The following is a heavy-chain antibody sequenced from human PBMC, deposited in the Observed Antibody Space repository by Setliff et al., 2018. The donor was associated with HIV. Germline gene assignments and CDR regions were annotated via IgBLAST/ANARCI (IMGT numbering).Heavy chain of an antibody. D-gene: IGHD3-3*01. CDR2: ISANNGSS. V-gene: IGHV1-18*01. Sequence: ASVKVSCKASGYTFNTYSLNWVRQAPGQGLEWMGWISANNGSSYFAQKLQDRVTMTSDTSTSTAYMELRSLRSDDTAVYYCARVRERVTIFGVVRDFDSWGQGTLVTVSS. CDR3: ARVRERVTIFGVVRDFDS. CDR1: GYTFNTYS. J-gene: IGHJ4*02.